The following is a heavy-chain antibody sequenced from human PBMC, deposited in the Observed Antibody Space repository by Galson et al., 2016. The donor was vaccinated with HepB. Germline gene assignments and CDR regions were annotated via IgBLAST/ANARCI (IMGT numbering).Heavy chain of an antibody. V-gene: IGHV1-18*01. J-gene: IGHJ6*02. CDR3: AHYGLDV. CDR1: GYTFTTYY. Sequence: SVKVSCKASGYTFTTYYIHWVRQAPGQGLEWMGWISPHNLNTNYAHKFQDRVIMTIDRSTSTVYMELRRLTSDGTAVYYCAHYGLDVWGQGSTVTVSS. CDR2: ISPHNLNT.